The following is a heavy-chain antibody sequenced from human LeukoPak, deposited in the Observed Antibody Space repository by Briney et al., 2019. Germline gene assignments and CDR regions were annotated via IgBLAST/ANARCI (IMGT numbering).Heavy chain of an antibody. CDR3: ARGLWFGKKRWSDP. J-gene: IGHJ5*02. D-gene: IGHD3-10*01. V-gene: IGHV4-34*01. CDR1: GGSFSGDY. Sequence: KASETLSLTCAVYGGSFSGDYWSWIRQPPGKGLEWIGEINHSGSTNYNPSLKSRVTISVDTSKNQFSLKLSSVTAADTAVYYCARGLWFGKKRWSDPWGQGTLVTVSS. CDR2: INHSGST.